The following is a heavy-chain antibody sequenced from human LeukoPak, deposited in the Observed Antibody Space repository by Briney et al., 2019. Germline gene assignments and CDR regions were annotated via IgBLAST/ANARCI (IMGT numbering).Heavy chain of an antibody. D-gene: IGHD3-22*01. Sequence: PGGSLRVSCEASGFTFSTYWMHWVRQGPGKGLVWVSRLNSDGSSIRYADSVKGRFTTSRDNAKNTLSLQMNSLRAEDTAVYYCARSHYYDGSDFYYYYGLDVWGQGTTVTVPS. V-gene: IGHV3-74*01. CDR3: ARSHYYDGSDFYYYYGLDV. J-gene: IGHJ6*02. CDR2: LNSDGSSI. CDR1: GFTFSTYW.